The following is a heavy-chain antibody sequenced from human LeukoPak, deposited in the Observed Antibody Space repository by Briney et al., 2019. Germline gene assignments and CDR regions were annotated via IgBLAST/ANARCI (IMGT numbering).Heavy chain of an antibody. CDR2: INPSGGST. CDR3: ARASGTFASYFDY. Sequence: IINPSGGSTSYAQKFQGRVTMTRDTSTSTVYMELSSLRSEDTAVYYCARASGTFASYFDYWGQGTLVTVSS. D-gene: IGHD3-10*01. V-gene: IGHV1-46*01. J-gene: IGHJ4*02.